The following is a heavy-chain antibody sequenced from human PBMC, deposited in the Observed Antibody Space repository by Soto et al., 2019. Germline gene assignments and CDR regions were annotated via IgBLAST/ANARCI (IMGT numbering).Heavy chain of an antibody. Sequence: SETLSLTCTVSGGSIRSGDYYWSWIRKPPGKGLEWIGDINHSGSTNYNPSLKSRVTISVDTSKNQFSLKLSSVTAADTAVYYCARARYGGNNLPFDYWGQGTLVTVSS. CDR2: INHSGST. V-gene: IGHV4-61*08. D-gene: IGHD4-17*01. J-gene: IGHJ4*02. CDR1: GGSIRSGDYY. CDR3: ARARYGGNNLPFDY.